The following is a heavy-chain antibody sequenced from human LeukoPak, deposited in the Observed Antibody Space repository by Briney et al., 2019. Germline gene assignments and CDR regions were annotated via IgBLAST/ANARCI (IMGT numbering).Heavy chain of an antibody. D-gene: IGHD6-19*01. CDR2: IYYNGST. V-gene: IGHV4-59*08. CDR1: GASISSYY. J-gene: IGHJ4*02. CDR3: ARQSRGIAVAGLDY. Sequence: PSETLSLTCIVSGASISSYYSTWIRQPPGKGLGWIGYIYYNGSTNYNPSLKSRVTISVNTSKNQFSLKLNSVTAADTAVYYCARQSRGIAVAGLDYWGQGILVTVSS.